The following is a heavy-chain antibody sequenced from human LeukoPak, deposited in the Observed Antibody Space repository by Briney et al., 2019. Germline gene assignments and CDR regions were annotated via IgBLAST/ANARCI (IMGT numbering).Heavy chain of an antibody. D-gene: IGHD5-18*01. V-gene: IGHV4-39*01. J-gene: IGHJ4*02. CDR3: VSPRGFSYGYFDY. Sequence: SETLSLTCTVSGGSISSSSAYWGWIRQPPGKGLEWVGSIYYSKNTYYNPSLKGRVTISADTSKNQFSLTLGSVSATDTAVYYCVSPRGFSYGYFDYWGQGTLVTVSS. CDR1: GGSISSSSAY. CDR2: IYYSKNT.